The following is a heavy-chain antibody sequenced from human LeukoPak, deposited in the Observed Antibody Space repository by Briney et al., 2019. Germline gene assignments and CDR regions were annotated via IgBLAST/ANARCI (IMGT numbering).Heavy chain of an antibody. D-gene: IGHD6-19*01. J-gene: IGHJ6*02. V-gene: IGHV1-69*13. CDR3: ARDQDSSGHDYGMDV. CDR2: IIPIFGTA. CDR1: GGTFSSYA. Sequence: SVKVSCKASGGTFSSYAISWVRQAPGQGLEWMGGIIPIFGTANYAQKFQGRVAITADESTSTAYMELSSLRSEDTAVYYCARDQDSSGHDYGMDVWGQGTTVTVSS.